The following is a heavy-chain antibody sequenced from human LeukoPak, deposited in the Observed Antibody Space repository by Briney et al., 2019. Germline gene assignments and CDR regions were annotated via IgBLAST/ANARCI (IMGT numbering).Heavy chain of an antibody. Sequence: GASVKVSCKASGYTFSGYYMHWVRQAPGQGLEWMGWISAFTGNTNYAEKFQGRVSVTIDTITSTTYLELRSLRSDDTAVYYCARDRLYSASPMHFDFWGQGTQVTVSS. CDR1: GYTFSGYY. V-gene: IGHV1-18*04. D-gene: IGHD6-13*01. CDR2: ISAFTGNT. CDR3: ARDRLYSASPMHFDF. J-gene: IGHJ4*02.